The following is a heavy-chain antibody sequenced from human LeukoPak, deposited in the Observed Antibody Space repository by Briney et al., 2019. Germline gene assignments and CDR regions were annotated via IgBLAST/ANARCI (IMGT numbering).Heavy chain of an antibody. Sequence: PSETLSLTCAVYGGSFSGYYWSWIRQPPGKGLEWIGEINHSGSTNYNPSLKSRVTISVDTSKNQFSLKLSSVTAADTAVYYCARRSPTRYYYYYMDVWSKGTTVTISS. CDR3: ARRSPTRYYYYYMDV. V-gene: IGHV4-34*01. CDR1: GGSFSGYY. J-gene: IGHJ6*03. CDR2: INHSGST.